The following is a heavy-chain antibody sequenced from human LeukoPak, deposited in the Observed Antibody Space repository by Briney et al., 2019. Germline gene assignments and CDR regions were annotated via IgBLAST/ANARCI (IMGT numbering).Heavy chain of an antibody. CDR1: GGSVSSGTYY. V-gene: IGHV4-61*01. D-gene: IGHD1-26*01. CDR2: IYDSGGT. J-gene: IGHJ4*02. CDR3: ARTMVGATFYFDF. Sequence: SETLSLTCAVSGGSVSSGTYYWTWIRQPPGKGLEWIGYIYDSGGTNYNPSLKSRVTMSVDTSKNQFSLKLSSVTAADTAVYYCARTMVGATFYFDFWGQGTLVTVSS.